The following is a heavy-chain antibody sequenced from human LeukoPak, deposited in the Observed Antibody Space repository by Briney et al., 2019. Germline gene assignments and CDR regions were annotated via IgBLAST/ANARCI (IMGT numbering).Heavy chain of an antibody. V-gene: IGHV3-21*01. J-gene: IGHJ3*02. CDR1: GFSFSIYN. Sequence: KAGGSLRLSCAASGFSFSIYNMNWVRQPPGKALEWVSSISTSSGYIHYADSLEGRFTVSRDNTKKSLYLQMNSLRADDTAVYYCARSPKTRGYSYGFDAFDMWGQGTLVTVSS. D-gene: IGHD5-18*01. CDR3: ARSPKTRGYSYGFDAFDM. CDR2: ISTSSGYI.